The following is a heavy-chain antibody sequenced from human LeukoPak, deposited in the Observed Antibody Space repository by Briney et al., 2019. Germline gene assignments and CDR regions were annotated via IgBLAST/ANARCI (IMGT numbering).Heavy chain of an antibody. CDR2: INWNGGST. V-gene: IGHV3-20*04. Sequence: TGGSLRLSCAASGFTFDGYGMSWVRHAPGKGLEWVSGINWNGGSTGYADSVKGRFTISRDNAKNSLYLQMNSLRAEDTAVYYCARSGYSYGYYFDYWGQGTLVTVSS. CDR1: GFTFDGYG. J-gene: IGHJ4*02. D-gene: IGHD5-18*01. CDR3: ARSGYSYGYYFDY.